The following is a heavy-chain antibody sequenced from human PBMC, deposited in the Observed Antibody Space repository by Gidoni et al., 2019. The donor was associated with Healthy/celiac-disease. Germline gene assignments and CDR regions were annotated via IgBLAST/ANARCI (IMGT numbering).Heavy chain of an antibody. CDR1: GFTFSGSA. CDR3: TRHGGYGDYDRSTFPFGY. D-gene: IGHD3-22*01. V-gene: IGHV3-73*02. Sequence: EVQLVESGGGLVQPGGSLKLSCAASGFTFSGSAMPWVRQASGKGLEWVGRIRSKANSYATAYAASVKGRFTISRDDSKNTAYLQMNSLKTEDTAVYYCTRHGGYGDYDRSTFPFGYWGQGTLVTVSS. J-gene: IGHJ4*02. CDR2: IRSKANSYAT.